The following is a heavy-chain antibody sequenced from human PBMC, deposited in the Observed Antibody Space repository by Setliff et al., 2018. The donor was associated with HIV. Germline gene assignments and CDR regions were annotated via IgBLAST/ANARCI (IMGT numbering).Heavy chain of an antibody. J-gene: IGHJ4*02. CDR1: GGSFNDYY. Sequence: PSETLSLTCTVYGGSFNDYYWTWVRQPPGKGLEWIGEIDHSGSTKYHASLKSRVTISIDTSKNQISLKLSSVTAADTAVYYCVSGRVATIDYWGQGTLVTVSS. CDR2: IDHSGST. V-gene: IGHV4-34*01. D-gene: IGHD5-12*01. CDR3: VSGRVATIDY.